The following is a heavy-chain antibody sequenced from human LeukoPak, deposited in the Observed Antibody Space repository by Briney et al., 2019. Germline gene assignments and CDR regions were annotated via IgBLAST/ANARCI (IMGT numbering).Heavy chain of an antibody. CDR3: ARSGDIVATGYFDY. V-gene: IGHV4-59*01. Sequence: SETLSLTCTVSGGSISSYYWSWIRQPPGKGLEWIGYIYYSGSTNYNPSLKSRVTISVDTSKNQFSLKLSSVTAAYTAVYYCARSGDIVATGYFDYWGQGTLVTVSS. D-gene: IGHD5-12*01. J-gene: IGHJ4*02. CDR2: IYYSGST. CDR1: GGSISSYY.